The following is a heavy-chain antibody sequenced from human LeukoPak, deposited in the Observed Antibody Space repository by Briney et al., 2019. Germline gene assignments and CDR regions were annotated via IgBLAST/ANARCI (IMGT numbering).Heavy chain of an antibody. V-gene: IGHV1-8*01. Sequence: ASVKVSCKASGYTFTSYDINWVRQATGRGLEWMGWMNPNSGNTGYAQKFQGRVTMTRNTSISTAYMELSSLRSEDTAVYYCASNVVVVAATEAFDIWGQGTMVTVSS. CDR1: GYTFTSYD. CDR3: ASNVVVVAATEAFDI. J-gene: IGHJ3*02. CDR2: MNPNSGNT. D-gene: IGHD2-15*01.